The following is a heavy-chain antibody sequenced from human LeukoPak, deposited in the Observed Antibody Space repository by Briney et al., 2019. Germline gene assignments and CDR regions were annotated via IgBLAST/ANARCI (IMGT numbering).Heavy chain of an antibody. D-gene: IGHD5-18*01. CDR2: IDHSGST. CDR3: ARDHGYGDPFDY. Sequence: SETLSLTCTVSGYSISSGYYWGWIRQPPGKGLEWTGSIDHSGSTYYNPSLKSRITISVDTSKNQFSLKLSSVTAADTAVYYCARDHGYGDPFDYWGQGTLVTVSS. J-gene: IGHJ4*02. CDR1: GYSISSGYY. V-gene: IGHV4-38-2*02.